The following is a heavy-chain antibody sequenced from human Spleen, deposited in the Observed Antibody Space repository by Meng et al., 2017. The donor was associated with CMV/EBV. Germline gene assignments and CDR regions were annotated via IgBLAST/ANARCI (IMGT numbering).Heavy chain of an antibody. D-gene: IGHD5-24*01. CDR2: ISPSSGRT. CDR1: GYTFSNYY. Sequence: ASVKVSCKASGYTFSNYYMHWVRQAPGQGLEWMGIISPSSGRTTYAKRFQGRVTMTRDTSTSTVYMELSSLRSEDTAVYYCARRDEERYSFDYCGQGTLVTVSS. V-gene: IGHV1-46*01. CDR3: ARRDEERYSFDY. J-gene: IGHJ4*02.